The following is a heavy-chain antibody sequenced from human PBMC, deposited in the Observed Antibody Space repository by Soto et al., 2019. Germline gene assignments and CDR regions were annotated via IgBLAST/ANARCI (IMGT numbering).Heavy chain of an antibody. J-gene: IGHJ4*02. V-gene: IGHV3-15*07. D-gene: IGHD5-18*01. Sequence: PGGSLRLSCAVSGVTLSNVWMNWVRQAPGKGPEWVGRIKSKTDGGTVEYAAPVKDRFTISRDDSENTLYLQMNSLKTEDTAVYYCSHGYYQYFESWGRGTLVTVSS. CDR3: SHGYYQYFES. CDR2: IKSKTDGGTV. CDR1: GVTLSNVW.